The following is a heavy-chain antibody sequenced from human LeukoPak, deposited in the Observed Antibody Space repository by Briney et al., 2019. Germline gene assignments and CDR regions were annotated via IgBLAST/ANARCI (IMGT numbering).Heavy chain of an antibody. D-gene: IGHD3-22*01. V-gene: IGHV1-2*02. CDR1: GYTFIDYY. CDR2: TNPNSGGT. J-gene: IGHJ4*02. Sequence: ASVKVSCKASGYTFIDYYMHWVRQAPGQGLEWVGSTNPNSGGTNYAQKFQGRVTMTRDTSISTAYMELSRLRSDDTAVYYCARASYYYDSSGYPGYYFDYWGQGTLVTVSS. CDR3: ARASYYYDSSGYPGYYFDY.